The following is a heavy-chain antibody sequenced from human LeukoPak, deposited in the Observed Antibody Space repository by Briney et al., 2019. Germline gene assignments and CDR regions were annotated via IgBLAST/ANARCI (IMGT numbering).Heavy chain of an antibody. D-gene: IGHD3-22*01. V-gene: IGHV5-51*01. CDR3: ARLPSTYYYDSSGYSIDY. J-gene: IGHJ4*02. CDR2: IYPGDSDT. CDR1: GYSSTSYW. Sequence: GESLKISCKGSGYSSTSYWIGWVRQMPGKGLEWMGIIYPGDSDTRYSPSFQGQVTISADKSISTAYLQWSSLKASDTAMYYCARLPSTYYYDSSGYSIDYWGQGTLVTVSS.